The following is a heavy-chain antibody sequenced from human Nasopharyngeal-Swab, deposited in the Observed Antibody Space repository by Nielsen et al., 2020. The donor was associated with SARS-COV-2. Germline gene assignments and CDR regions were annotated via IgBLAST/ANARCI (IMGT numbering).Heavy chain of an antibody. Sequence: GESLKISCAASGFTFSSYGMRWVRQAPGKGLEWVAVISYDGSNKYYADSVKGRFTISRDNSKNTLYLQMNSLRAEDTAVYYCAKDWGYKSDYYYYMDVWGKGTTVTVSS. J-gene: IGHJ6*03. CDR1: GFTFSSYG. D-gene: IGHD5-18*01. V-gene: IGHV3-30*18. CDR2: ISYDGSNK. CDR3: AKDWGYKSDYYYYMDV.